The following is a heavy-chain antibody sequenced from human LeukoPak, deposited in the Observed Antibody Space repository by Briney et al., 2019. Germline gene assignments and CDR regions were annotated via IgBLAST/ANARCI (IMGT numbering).Heavy chain of an antibody. J-gene: IGHJ4*02. D-gene: IGHD5-18*01. Sequence: GGSLRLSCVASGFTVSSNYMSWVRQAPGKGLEWVSVIYSGGRRYYTDSVKGRFTISRDNSKNTLYLQMNSLRAEDTAVYYCARNVDTAMEHDYWGQGTLVTVSS. CDR1: GFTVSSNY. V-gene: IGHV3-53*01. CDR2: IYSGGRR. CDR3: ARNVDTAMEHDY.